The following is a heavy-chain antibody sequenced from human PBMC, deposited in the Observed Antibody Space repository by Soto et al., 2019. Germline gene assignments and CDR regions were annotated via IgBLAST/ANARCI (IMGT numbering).Heavy chain of an antibody. CDR3: ARLAGYSGYDYYYYYGMDV. CDR1: GYSFTSYW. Sequence: ESLKISCKGSGYSFTSYWIGWVRQMPGKGLEWMGIIYPGDSDTRYSPSFQGQVTISADKSISTAYLQWSSLKASDTAMYYCARLAGYSGYDYYYYYGMDVWGQGTTVTVSS. J-gene: IGHJ6*02. CDR2: IYPGDSDT. D-gene: IGHD5-12*01. V-gene: IGHV5-51*01.